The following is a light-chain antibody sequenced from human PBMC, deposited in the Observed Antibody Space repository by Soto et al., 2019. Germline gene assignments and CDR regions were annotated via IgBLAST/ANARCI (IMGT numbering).Light chain of an antibody. CDR2: YRSDSDK. CDR3: MIWHSSAYV. Sequence: QLVLTQPASLSASPGASASFTCTLRSGINVGTYRIYWYQQKPGSAPQYLLNYRSDSDKQQGSGVPSRFSGSKDASANAGTLFISGLQSEDEADYYCMIWHSSAYVFGGGTKVTVL. J-gene: IGLJ3*02. V-gene: IGLV5-45*01. CDR1: SGINVGTYR.